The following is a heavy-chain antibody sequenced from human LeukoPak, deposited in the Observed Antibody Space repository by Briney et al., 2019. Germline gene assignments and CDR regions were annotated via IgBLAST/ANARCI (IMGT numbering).Heavy chain of an antibody. Sequence: PGRSLRLSCAASGFTFSSYGMHWVRQAPGKGLEWVAVISYDGSNKYYADSVKGRFTISRDNSKNTLYLQMNSLRAEDTAVYYCAKDFVFLGSSTLYYFDYWGQGTLVTVSS. D-gene: IGHD6-13*01. CDR2: ISYDGSNK. V-gene: IGHV3-30*18. J-gene: IGHJ4*02. CDR1: GFTFSSYG. CDR3: AKDFVFLGSSTLYYFDY.